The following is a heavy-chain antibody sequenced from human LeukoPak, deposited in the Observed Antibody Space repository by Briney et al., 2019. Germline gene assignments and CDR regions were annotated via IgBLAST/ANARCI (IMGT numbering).Heavy chain of an antibody. Sequence: GGSLRLSCAASGFTFSSYAMSWVRQAPGKGLEGVSTISGSGGSTYYADSVKGRFTISRDNSKNTLYLQMNSLRAEDTAVYYCAKGLTVTTPYYFDYWGQGTLVTVSS. D-gene: IGHD4-17*01. V-gene: IGHV3-23*01. CDR3: AKGLTVTTPYYFDY. CDR1: GFTFSSYA. CDR2: ISGSGGST. J-gene: IGHJ4*02.